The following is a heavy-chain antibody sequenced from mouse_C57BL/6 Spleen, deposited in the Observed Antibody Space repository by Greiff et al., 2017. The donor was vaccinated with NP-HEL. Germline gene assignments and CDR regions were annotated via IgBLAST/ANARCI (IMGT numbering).Heavy chain of an antibody. V-gene: IGHV1-69*01. CDR2: IDPSDSYT. CDR1: GYTFTSYW. CDR3: ARYDYSNFDY. D-gene: IGHD2-5*01. Sequence: QVQLQQSGAELVMPGASVKLSCKASGYTFTSYWMHWVKQRPGQGLEWIGEIDPSDSYTNYNQKFKGKSTLPVDKSSSTAYMQLSSLTSEDSAVYYCARYDYSNFDYWGQGTTLTVSS. J-gene: IGHJ2*01.